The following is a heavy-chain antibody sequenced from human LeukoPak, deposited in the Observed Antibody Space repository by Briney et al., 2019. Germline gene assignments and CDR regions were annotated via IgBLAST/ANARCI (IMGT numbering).Heavy chain of an antibody. D-gene: IGHD3-10*01. V-gene: IGHV3-33*06. J-gene: IGHJ4*02. CDR2: IWYDGSNK. Sequence: GGSLRLSCAASGFTFSSFGMHWVRQAPGKGLEWVAVIWYDGSNKNYADSVKGRFTISRDNSKNTLFLQMNSLRAEDTAIYYCAKWQYYVSGDDYWGQGILVTVSS. CDR3: AKWQYYVSGDDY. CDR1: GFTFSSFG.